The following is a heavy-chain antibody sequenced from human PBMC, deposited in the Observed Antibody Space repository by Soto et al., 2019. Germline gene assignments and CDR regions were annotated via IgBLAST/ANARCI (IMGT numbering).Heavy chain of an antibody. Sequence: EVQLLESGGGLVQPGASLRLSCAASGFTFGNYFMNWVRQAPGKGLEWVSDISSNGGRTHYPDSVRGRFTISRDNSRNTLYLQMSSLRAEDTALYYCAKDLHWYGMDVWGQGTTVTVSS. J-gene: IGHJ6*02. D-gene: IGHD1-1*01. CDR2: ISSNGGRT. CDR1: GFTFGNYF. CDR3: AKDLHWYGMDV. V-gene: IGHV3-23*01.